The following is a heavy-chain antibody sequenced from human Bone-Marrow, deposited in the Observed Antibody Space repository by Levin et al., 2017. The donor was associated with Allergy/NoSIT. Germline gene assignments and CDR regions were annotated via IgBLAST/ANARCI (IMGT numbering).Heavy chain of an antibody. CDR2: ITSGGSTI. J-gene: IGHJ3*02. CDR3: ARDVQNTAMADAFDI. CDR1: GFIFSNYD. D-gene: IGHD5-18*01. V-gene: IGHV3-48*03. Sequence: GESLKISCAASGFIFSNYDMNWVRQAPGKGLEWISFITSGGSTIYYAESVKGRFTISRENAKNSLYLQMNSLKAEDTAVYYCARDVQNTAMADAFDIWGQGTMVIVSS.